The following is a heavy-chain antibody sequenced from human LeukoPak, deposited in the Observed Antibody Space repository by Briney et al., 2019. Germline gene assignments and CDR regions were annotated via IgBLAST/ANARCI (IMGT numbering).Heavy chain of an antibody. CDR1: GYSFTSYW. Sequence: GESLKISCKGSGYSFTSYWIGWVRQMPGKGLEWMGIINPSGGSTSYAQKFQGRVTMTRDTSTSTVYMELSSLRSEDTAVYYCARALQRAVAGTPFDYWGQGTLVTVSS. CDR2: INPSGGST. J-gene: IGHJ4*02. CDR3: ARALQRAVAGTPFDY. D-gene: IGHD6-19*01. V-gene: IGHV1-46*01.